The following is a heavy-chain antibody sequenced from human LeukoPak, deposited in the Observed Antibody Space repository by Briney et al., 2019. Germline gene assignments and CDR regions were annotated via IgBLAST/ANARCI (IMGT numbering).Heavy chain of an antibody. D-gene: IGHD6-13*01. CDR2: IYYSGST. CDR3: ASTYSGISWYYFDY. CDR1: GGSISSGDYY. J-gene: IGHJ4*02. Sequence: SQTLSLTCTVSGGSISSGDYYWSWIRQSPGKGLEWIGYIYYSGSTYYNPSLKSRFTISLDTSKNQFSLKLSSVTAADTAVYYCASTYSGISWYYFDYWGQGTQVTVSS. V-gene: IGHV4-30-4*08.